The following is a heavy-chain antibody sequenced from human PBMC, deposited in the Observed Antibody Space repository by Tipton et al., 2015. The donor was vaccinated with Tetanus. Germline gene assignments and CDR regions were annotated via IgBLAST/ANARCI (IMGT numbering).Heavy chain of an antibody. V-gene: IGHV4-39*01. D-gene: IGHD1-26*01. J-gene: IGHJ4*02. CDR3: ARGRLSGSTAPVDY. CDR1: GGSISSSSYY. CDR2: IHYSGST. Sequence: TLSLTCTVSGGSISSSSYYWGWIRQPPGKGLEYIGSIHYSGSTYYDPSLKSRVTISVDTSKNQFSLKLSSVTAADTAVYYCARGRLSGSTAPVDYWGQGTLVTVSS.